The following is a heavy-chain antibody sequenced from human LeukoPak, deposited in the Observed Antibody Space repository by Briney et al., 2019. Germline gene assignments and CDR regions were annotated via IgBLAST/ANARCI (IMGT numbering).Heavy chain of an antibody. D-gene: IGHD5-18*01. J-gene: IGHJ4*02. Sequence: ESGPTLVNPTQTLTLTCTFSGFSLSSSGMRVSWIRQPPGKALEWLARIDWDDDKFYTTSLKTRLTISKDTSKNQLVLTMTNMDPVDTATYYCARNTDYWGQGTLVTVSS. CDR3: ARNTDY. CDR2: IDWDDDK. CDR1: GFSLSSSGMR. V-gene: IGHV2-70*04.